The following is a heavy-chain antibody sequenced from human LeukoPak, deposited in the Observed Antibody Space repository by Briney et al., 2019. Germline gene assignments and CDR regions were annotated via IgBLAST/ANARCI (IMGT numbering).Heavy chain of an antibody. D-gene: IGHD5-18*01. J-gene: IGHJ4*02. Sequence: ASVKVSCKAAGYTFTSYGISWVRQAPGQGLEWIGWISAYNGNTDYAQKLQGRVTMTTDTSTSTAYMELRSLRSDDTAVYYCARGAYRYDFLFDHWGQGTLVTVSS. CDR3: ARGAYRYDFLFDH. CDR1: GYTFTSYG. V-gene: IGHV1-18*01. CDR2: ISAYNGNT.